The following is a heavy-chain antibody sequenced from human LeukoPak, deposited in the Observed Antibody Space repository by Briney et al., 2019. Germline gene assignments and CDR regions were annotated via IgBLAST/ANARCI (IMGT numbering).Heavy chain of an antibody. J-gene: IGHJ4*02. V-gene: IGHV3-64D*06. CDR3: VKGFCQLRVPFDY. CDR1: GFTFSSYA. CDR2: ISSNGGST. D-gene: IGHD2-2*01. Sequence: PGGSLRLSCSASGFTFSSYAMHWVRQAPGKGLEYVSAISSNGGSTYYADSVKGRFTISRDNSKNTLYLQMSSLRAEDTAVYYCVKGFCQLRVPFDYWGQGTLVTVSS.